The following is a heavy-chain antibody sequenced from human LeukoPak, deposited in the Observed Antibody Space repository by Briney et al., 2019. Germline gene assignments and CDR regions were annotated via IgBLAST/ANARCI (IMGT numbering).Heavy chain of an antibody. CDR3: ARDIGLSPYCFDY. J-gene: IGHJ4*02. V-gene: IGHV1-8*01. Sequence: ASVKVSCKASGYTFTSYDINWVRQATGQGLEWMGWMNPNSGNTGYAQKFQGRVTMTRNTSITTAYMELSSLRSEDTAVYYCARDIGLSPYCFDYWGQGTLVTVSS. CDR1: GYTFTSYD. D-gene: IGHD3-22*01. CDR2: MNPNSGNT.